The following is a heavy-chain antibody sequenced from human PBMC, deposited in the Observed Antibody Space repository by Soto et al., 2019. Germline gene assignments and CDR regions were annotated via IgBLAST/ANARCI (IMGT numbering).Heavy chain of an antibody. D-gene: IGHD3-22*01. CDR2: IYHNGRF. CDR1: GGSITSNW. Sequence: SETLSLTCAVSGGSITSNWWSWVRQPPGKGQEWIGEIYHNGRFNYNPSLRSRLTISIDKSKNQVVLTMTNMDPVDTATYYCAHLYYYDSSGYYYDWFDPWGQGTLVTV. V-gene: IGHV4-4*02. CDR3: AHLYYYDSSGYYYDWFDP. J-gene: IGHJ5*02.